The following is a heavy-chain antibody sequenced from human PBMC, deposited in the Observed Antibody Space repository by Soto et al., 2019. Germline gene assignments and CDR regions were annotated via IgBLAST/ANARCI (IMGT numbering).Heavy chain of an antibody. J-gene: IGHJ5*02. V-gene: IGHV3-23*01. D-gene: IGHD3-3*01. Sequence: EVQLLESGGGLVQPGGSLRLSCAASGFTFSSYAMSWVRQAPGKGLEWASAISGSGGSTYYADSVKGRFTISRDNSKNTLYLQMNSLRAEDTAVYYCAKGYTIFGVVTNWFDPWGQGTLVTVSS. CDR3: AKGYTIFGVVTNWFDP. CDR2: ISGSGGST. CDR1: GFTFSSYA.